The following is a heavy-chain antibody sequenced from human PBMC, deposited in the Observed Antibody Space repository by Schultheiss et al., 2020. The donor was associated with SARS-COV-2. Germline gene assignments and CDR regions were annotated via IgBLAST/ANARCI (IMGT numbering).Heavy chain of an antibody. CDR2: ISAYNGNT. V-gene: IGHV1-18*01. Sequence: ASVKVSCKASGGTFSSYAISWVRQAPGQGLEWMGWISAYNGNTNYAQKLQGRVTMTTDTSTSTAYMELSRLRSDDTAVYYCARDGEDTDGMDVWGQGTTVTVSS. CDR1: GGTFSSYA. J-gene: IGHJ6*02. D-gene: IGHD7-27*01. CDR3: ARDGEDTDGMDV.